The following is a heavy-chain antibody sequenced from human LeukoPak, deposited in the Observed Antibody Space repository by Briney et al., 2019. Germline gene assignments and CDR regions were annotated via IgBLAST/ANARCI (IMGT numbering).Heavy chain of an antibody. CDR2: ISSSGNTL. D-gene: IGHD5-12*01. Sequence: WGSLRLSCAASGFTFSDYYMNRIRQAPGKGLEWVSYISSSGNTLYYADSVKGRFTISRDNAKNSLYLQMDSLRAEDTAVYYCARDNGGYGQRGYYYYYMDVWGKGTTVTISS. CDR3: ARDNGGYGQRGYYYYYMDV. V-gene: IGHV3-11*01. CDR1: GFTFSDYY. J-gene: IGHJ6*03.